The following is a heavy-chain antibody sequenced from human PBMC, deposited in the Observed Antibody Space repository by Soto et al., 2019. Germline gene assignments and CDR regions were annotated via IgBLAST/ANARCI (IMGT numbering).Heavy chain of an antibody. Sequence: QVQLVQSGAEVKKPGASVTVSCKASGYTFSSSIISWVRQAPGQGLEWMGWISVYSGHTNYAPKFQGRVTVTTDTSTSTANMELRSLRSDDTAVYYCATFPMAARYGNWFDRWGHGTLVTVS. D-gene: IGHD5-18*01. CDR2: ISVYSGHT. V-gene: IGHV1-18*04. J-gene: IGHJ5*02. CDR1: GYTFSSSI. CDR3: ATFPMAARYGNWFDR.